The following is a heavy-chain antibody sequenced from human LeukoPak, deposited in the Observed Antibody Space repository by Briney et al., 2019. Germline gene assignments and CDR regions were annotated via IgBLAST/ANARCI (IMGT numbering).Heavy chain of an antibody. Sequence: SETLSLTCAVYGGSFSGYYWSWIRQPPGKGLEWIGEINHSGSTNYNPSLKSRVTISVDTSKNQFSLKLSSVTAADTAVYYCARVDDGDRYYYYYYMDVWGKGTTVTVSS. D-gene: IGHD4-17*01. CDR3: ARVDDGDRYYYYYYMDV. V-gene: IGHV4-34*01. CDR2: INHSGST. CDR1: GGSFSGYY. J-gene: IGHJ6*03.